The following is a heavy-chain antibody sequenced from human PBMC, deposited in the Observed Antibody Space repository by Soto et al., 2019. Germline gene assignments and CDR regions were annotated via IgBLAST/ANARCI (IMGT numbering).Heavy chain of an antibody. V-gene: IGHV4-59*01. CDR2: MFHGGTT. D-gene: IGHD3-16*01. Sequence: QVQLQESGPGLVKPSETLSLNCTVSGSITGYYWSWIRQPPGKRLEWIGYMFHGGTTKYNPSLKCRVTLSLDTSKTQFSLSLTSVTAADTALYYCARERKGFGYIEYWGQGALVTVSS. CDR1: GSITGYY. CDR3: ARERKGFGYIEY. J-gene: IGHJ4*02.